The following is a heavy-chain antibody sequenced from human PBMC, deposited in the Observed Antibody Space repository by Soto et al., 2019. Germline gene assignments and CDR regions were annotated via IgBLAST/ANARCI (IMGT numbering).Heavy chain of an antibody. Sequence: GGSLRLSCAASGFTFSSCAMGWVRQAPGKGLEWVSAISGSGGSTYYADSVKGRFTISRDNSKNTLYLQMNSLRAEDTAVYYCAKAAPPYISCWYVGYYYVMDVCGQGTTVTVYS. CDR2: ISGSGGST. J-gene: IGHJ6*02. CDR3: AKAAPPYISCWYVGYYYVMDV. V-gene: IGHV3-23*01. CDR1: GFTFSSCA. D-gene: IGHD6-19*01.